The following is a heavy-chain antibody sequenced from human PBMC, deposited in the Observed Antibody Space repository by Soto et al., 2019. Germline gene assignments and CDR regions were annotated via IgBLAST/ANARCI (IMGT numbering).Heavy chain of an antibody. Sequence: QLQLQESGPGLVKPSETLSLTCTVSGGSISSSSYYWGWIRQPPGKGLEWIGSIYYSGSTYYNPSLKSRVTISVDTSKNQFSLKLSSVTAADTAVYYCGVPSIAAAGTVFDYWGQGTLVTVSS. CDR2: IYYSGST. V-gene: IGHV4-39*01. J-gene: IGHJ4*02. D-gene: IGHD6-13*01. CDR3: GVPSIAAAGTVFDY. CDR1: GGSISSSSYY.